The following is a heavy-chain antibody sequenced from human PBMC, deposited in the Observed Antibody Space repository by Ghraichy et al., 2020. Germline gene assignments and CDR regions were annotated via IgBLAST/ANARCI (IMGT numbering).Heavy chain of an antibody. CDR3: ARGSSIAARRGWFDP. CDR2: INHSGST. D-gene: IGHD6-6*01. CDR1: GGSFSGYY. V-gene: IGHV4-34*01. Sequence: GSLRLSCAVYGGSFSGYYWSWIRQPPGKGLEWIGEINHSGSTNYNPSLKSRVTISVDTSKNQFSLKLSSVTAADTAVYYCARGSSIAARRGWFDPWGQGTLVTVSS. J-gene: IGHJ5*02.